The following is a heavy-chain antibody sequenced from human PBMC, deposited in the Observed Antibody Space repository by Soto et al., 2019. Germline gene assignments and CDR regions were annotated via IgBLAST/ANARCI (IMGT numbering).Heavy chain of an antibody. J-gene: IGHJ4*02. CDR1: DYTFNSYG. CDR2: LSGDNGEI. CDR3: AGIRGFGFDF. V-gene: IGHV1-18*01. D-gene: IGHD3-22*01. Sequence: QVPLVQSGEELKKPGASVKVSCKASDYTFNSYGISWVRKTPGQGVEWMGWLSGDNGEIKYAQKCQGRVTMTTDISTSTVYMELRSRSSVDTGVYFCAGIRGFGFDFWGQETLFTFSS.